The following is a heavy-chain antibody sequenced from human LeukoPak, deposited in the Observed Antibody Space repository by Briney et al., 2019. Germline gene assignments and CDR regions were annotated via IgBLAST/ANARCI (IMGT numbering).Heavy chain of an antibody. Sequence: GGSLRLSCAASGFTFSSYAMHWVRQAPGKGLEWVAVISYDGSNKYYADSVKGRFTISRDNSKNTLYLQMNSLRAEDTAVYYCARSDCTNGVCYTVGYYYYGMDVWGQGTTVTVSS. CDR1: GFTFSSYA. V-gene: IGHV3-30-3*01. D-gene: IGHD2-8*01. CDR3: ARSDCTNGVCYTVGYYYYGMDV. J-gene: IGHJ6*02. CDR2: ISYDGSNK.